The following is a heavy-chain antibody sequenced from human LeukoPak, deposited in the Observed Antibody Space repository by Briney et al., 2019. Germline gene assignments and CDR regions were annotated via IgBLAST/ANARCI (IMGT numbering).Heavy chain of an antibody. CDR1: GGSFSGYY. CDR2: INHSGST. Sequence: SETLSLTCTVYGGSFSGYYWSWIRQPPGKGLEWIGEINHSGSTNYNPSLKSRVTISVNTSKNQFSLKLSSVTAADTAVYYCARGLYNWKRYSFDFWGQGTLVTVSS. CDR3: ARGLYNWKRYSFDF. V-gene: IGHV4-34*01. J-gene: IGHJ4*02. D-gene: IGHD1-20*01.